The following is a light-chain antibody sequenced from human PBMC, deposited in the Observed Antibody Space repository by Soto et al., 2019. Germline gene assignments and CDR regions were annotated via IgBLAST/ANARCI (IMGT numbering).Light chain of an antibody. V-gene: IGLV4-69*01. CDR3: QTWGAGTVV. CDR1: SGHSNYA. Sequence: QPVLTQSPSASASQGASVKLTCTLSSGHSNYAIAWHQQQPEKGPRYLMRLNSDGSHNKGGGIPNRFSGSSSGAERYLTISSLQSEDEADYYCQTWGAGTVVFGGGTKLTVL. CDR2: LNSDGSH. J-gene: IGLJ2*01.